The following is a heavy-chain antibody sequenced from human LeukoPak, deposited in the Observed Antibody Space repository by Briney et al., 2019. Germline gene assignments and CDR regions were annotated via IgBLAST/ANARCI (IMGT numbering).Heavy chain of an antibody. CDR3: ARSGGSGFQLDS. Sequence: SDTLSLTCTVSGGSIGSYYWSWLRQPAGKGLEWIGRSYTTGSTNYNPSLTSRVTMSLDTSKNQLSLNLSSVTAADTAVYYCARSGGSGFQLDSWGQGTLVTVSS. CDR1: GGSIGSYY. J-gene: IGHJ4*02. V-gene: IGHV4-4*07. CDR2: SYTTGST. D-gene: IGHD1-26*01.